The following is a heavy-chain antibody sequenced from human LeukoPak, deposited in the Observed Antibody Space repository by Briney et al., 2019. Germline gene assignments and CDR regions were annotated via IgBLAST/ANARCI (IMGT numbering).Heavy chain of an antibody. J-gene: IGHJ4*02. Sequence: GGSLRLSCVASGFTFSSYWMSWVRQAPGKGLECVADIRQDGSEKYYVDSVKGRFTISRDNAKNSLYLQMNSLRVEDTAVYYCARGKSGSYGTKGYWGQGTLVTVSS. V-gene: IGHV3-7*01. D-gene: IGHD1-26*01. CDR2: IRQDGSEK. CDR1: GFTFSSYW. CDR3: ARGKSGSYGTKGY.